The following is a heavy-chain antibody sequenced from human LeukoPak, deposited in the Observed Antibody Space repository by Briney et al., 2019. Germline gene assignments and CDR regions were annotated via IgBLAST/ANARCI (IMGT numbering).Heavy chain of an antibody. J-gene: IGHJ6*03. D-gene: IGHD4-11*01. CDR2: IYPSGST. CDR1: GGSFDSHY. Sequence: PSETLSLTCSVSGGSFDSHYWRWIRQPPGKGLEWIGYIYPSGSTNFNPSLRSRVGMAIDTSKNQFTLKVYSVNAADAAVYYCANYIRTVHYYMDVWGKGTTVIVSS. CDR3: ANYIRTVHYYMDV. V-gene: IGHV4-4*09.